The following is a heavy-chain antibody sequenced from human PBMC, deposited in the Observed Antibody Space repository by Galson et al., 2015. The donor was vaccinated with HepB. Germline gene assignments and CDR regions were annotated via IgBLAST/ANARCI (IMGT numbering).Heavy chain of an antibody. CDR1: GFPFSSYS. J-gene: IGHJ3*02. V-gene: IGHV3-21*01. D-gene: IGHD5-18*01. Sequence: LRLSCAASGFPFSSYSMNWVRQAPGKGLEWVSSISSSSSYIYYADSVRGRFTISRDNAKNSLYLQMNSLRAEDTAVYYCARALRIQLWFGAFDIWGQGTMVTVSS. CDR2: ISSSSSYI. CDR3: ARALRIQLWFGAFDI.